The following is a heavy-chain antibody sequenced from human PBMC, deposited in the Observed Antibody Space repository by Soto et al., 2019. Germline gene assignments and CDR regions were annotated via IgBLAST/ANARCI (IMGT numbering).Heavy chain of an antibody. CDR3: ARGLGRYYFYYGIGV. CDR1: GGTFSSYA. CDR2: IIPIFGTA. Sequence: SVKVSCKASGGTFSSYAISWVRQAPGQGLEWMGGIIPIFGTANYAQKFQGRVTITADESTSTAYMELSSLRSEDTAVYYCARGLGRYYFYYGIGVLGQGTAVTVSS. J-gene: IGHJ6*01. D-gene: IGHD3-10*01. V-gene: IGHV1-69*13.